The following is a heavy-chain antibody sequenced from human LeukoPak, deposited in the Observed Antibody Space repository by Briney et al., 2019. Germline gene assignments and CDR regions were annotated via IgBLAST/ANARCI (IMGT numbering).Heavy chain of an antibody. V-gene: IGHV3-30-3*01. J-gene: IGHJ6*02. Sequence: GRSLRLSCAASGFTFSSYVMHWVRQAPGKGLEWVAGISHDGNSKYYADSVKGRFTISRDNSKNTLYLEMNSLRTEDTAVYYCARGTGVSIFRPMDVWGQGTTVTVSS. CDR2: ISHDGNSK. CDR1: GFTFSSYV. CDR3: ARGTGVSIFRPMDV. D-gene: IGHD3-3*01.